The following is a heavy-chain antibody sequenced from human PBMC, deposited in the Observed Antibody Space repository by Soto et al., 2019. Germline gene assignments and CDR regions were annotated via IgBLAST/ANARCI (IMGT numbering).Heavy chain of an antibody. CDR3: ARALGYSGYAGMDV. Sequence: QVQLVQSGGEVKKPGASVKVSCKASGYTFTIYGINWVRQAPGQGLEWMGWISPDNGNTNYAQKLQGRVTMTTDTSTSTAYMELRSLRYDDTAAYYCARALGYSGYAGMDVWGQGTTVTVSS. CDR2: ISPDNGNT. D-gene: IGHD5-12*01. J-gene: IGHJ6*02. V-gene: IGHV1-18*01. CDR1: GYTFTIYG.